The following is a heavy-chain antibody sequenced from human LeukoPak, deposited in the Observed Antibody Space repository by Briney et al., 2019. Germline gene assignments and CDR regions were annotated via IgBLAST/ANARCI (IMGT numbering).Heavy chain of an antibody. V-gene: IGHV1-18*01. Sequence: ASVKVSCKASGYTSTSYGISWVRQAPGQGLEWMGWISAYNGNTNYAQKLQGRVTMTTDTSTSTAYMELRSLRSDDTAVYYCARDRRSSSSGPHLFDYWAQGTLVTVSS. J-gene: IGHJ4*02. CDR3: ARDRRSSSSGPHLFDY. CDR1: GYTSTSYG. CDR2: ISAYNGNT. D-gene: IGHD3-22*01.